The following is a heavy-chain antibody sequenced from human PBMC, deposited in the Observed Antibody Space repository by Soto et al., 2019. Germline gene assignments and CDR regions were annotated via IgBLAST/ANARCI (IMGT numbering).Heavy chain of an antibody. J-gene: IGHJ4*02. CDR1: GYTFTSYD. CDR3: ARGWEWLVVYYFGY. D-gene: IGHD2-8*02. V-gene: IGHV1-8*01. CDR2: MNPNSGNT. Sequence: QVQLVQSGAEVKKPGASVKVSCKASGYTFTSYDINWVRQATGQGLEWMGWMNPNSGNTGYAQKFQGRVTMTRNTSIRTAYMELSSLRSEDTAVYYCARGWEWLVVYYFGYWGQGTLVTVSS.